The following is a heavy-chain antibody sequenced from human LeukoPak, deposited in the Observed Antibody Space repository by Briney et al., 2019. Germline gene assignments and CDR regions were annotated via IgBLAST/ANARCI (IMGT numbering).Heavy chain of an antibody. D-gene: IGHD6-19*01. J-gene: IGHJ3*02. Sequence: PGGSLRLSCAASGFTFSSYEMNWVRQAPGKGLEWVSYISSSGSTIYYADSVKGRFTISRDNAKNSLYLQMNSLRAEDTAAYYCARDSSGWGDAFDIWGQGTMVTVSS. CDR3: ARDSSGWGDAFDI. CDR2: ISSSGSTI. CDR1: GFTFSSYE. V-gene: IGHV3-48*03.